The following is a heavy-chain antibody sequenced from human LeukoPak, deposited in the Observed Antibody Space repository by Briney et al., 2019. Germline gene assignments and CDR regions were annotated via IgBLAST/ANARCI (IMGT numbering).Heavy chain of an antibody. CDR1: GFTFDDYA. V-gene: IGHV3-9*03. J-gene: IGHJ6*03. Sequence: GGSLSLSCAASGFTFDDYAMHWVRHAPGKGLEWVSGISWNSGSIGYADSVKGRFTISRDNAKNSLYLQMNSLRAEDMALYYCAKEGEEQWLAGNSYYYYYYMDVWGKGTTVTVSS. CDR2: ISWNSGSI. D-gene: IGHD6-19*01. CDR3: AKEGEEQWLAGNSYYYYYYMDV.